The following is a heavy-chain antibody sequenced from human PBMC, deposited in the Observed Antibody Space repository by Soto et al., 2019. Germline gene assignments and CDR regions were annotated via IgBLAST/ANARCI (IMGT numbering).Heavy chain of an antibody. J-gene: IGHJ4*02. D-gene: IGHD5-18*01. V-gene: IGHV3-33*01. Sequence: PGGSLRLSWAASGFPFRSYGMRWIRQAPGKGLEWVAVIWYDGSNKYYADSVKGRFTISRDNSKNTLYLQMNSLRAEDTVVYYCAREVGYSYGSLGYWGQGSLVTVSS. CDR3: AREVGYSYGSLGY. CDR2: IWYDGSNK. CDR1: GFPFRSYG.